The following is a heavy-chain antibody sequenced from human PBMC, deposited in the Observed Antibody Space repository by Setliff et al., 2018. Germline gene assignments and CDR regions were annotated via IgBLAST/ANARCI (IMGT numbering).Heavy chain of an antibody. Sequence: SQTLSLTCVVSNHSVSSDYYWGWVRQSPVKGLEWIGNIYHTGKTYYNPSLKSRVTISIDTSKNYFSLRLTSVTAADTAMYFCARTLSGYLSYFDSWGQGTLVTVSS. CDR3: ARTLSGYLSYFDS. D-gene: IGHD5-12*01. V-gene: IGHV4-38-2*01. CDR2: IYHTGKT. J-gene: IGHJ4*02. CDR1: NHSVSSDYY.